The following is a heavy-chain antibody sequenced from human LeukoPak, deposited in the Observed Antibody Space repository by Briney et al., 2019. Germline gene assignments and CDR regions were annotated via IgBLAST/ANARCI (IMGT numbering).Heavy chain of an antibody. V-gene: IGHV4-59*08. CDR3: ARQQWLVQGAFDI. CDR1: GGSMSPYH. D-gene: IGHD6-19*01. CDR2: IYYSGST. J-gene: IGHJ3*02. Sequence: SETLSLTCTVSGGSMSPYHWGWIRQPPGKGLEWTGYIYYSGSTNYNPSLKSRVTISVDTSKNQFSLKLSSVTAADTAVYYCARQQWLVQGAFDIWGQGTMVTVSS.